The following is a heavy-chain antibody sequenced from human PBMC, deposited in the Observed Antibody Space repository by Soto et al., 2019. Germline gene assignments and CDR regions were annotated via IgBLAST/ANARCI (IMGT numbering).Heavy chain of an antibody. CDR3: ARLTTIEYYFDY. CDR2: INHSGST. J-gene: IGHJ4*02. Sequence: SETLSLTCAVYGGSFSGYYWSWIRQPPGKGLEWIGEINHSGSTNYNPSLKSRVTISVDTSKNQFSLKLSSVTAADTAVYYCARLTTIEYYFDYWGQGTLVTVSS. D-gene: IGHD4-4*01. V-gene: IGHV4-34*01. CDR1: GGSFSGYY.